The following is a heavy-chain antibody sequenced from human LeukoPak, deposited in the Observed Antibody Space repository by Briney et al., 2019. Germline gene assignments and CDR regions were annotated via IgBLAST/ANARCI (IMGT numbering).Heavy chain of an antibody. CDR3: ARPSIAAAGITAFDI. CDR1: GGSFSGYY. Sequence: PSETLSLTCAVYGGSFSGYYWSWIRQPPGKGLEWIGEINHSGSTNYNPSLKSRVAISVDTSKNQFSLKLSSVPAADTAVYYCARPSIAAAGITAFDIWGQGTMVTVSS. CDR2: INHSGST. V-gene: IGHV4-34*01. J-gene: IGHJ3*02. D-gene: IGHD6-13*01.